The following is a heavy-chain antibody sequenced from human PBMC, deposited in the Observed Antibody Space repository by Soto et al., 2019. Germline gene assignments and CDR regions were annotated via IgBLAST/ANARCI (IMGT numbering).Heavy chain of an antibody. V-gene: IGHV3-30*18. CDR1: GFTFSSYG. D-gene: IGHD3-3*01. J-gene: IGHJ6*03. CDR2: ISYDGSNK. CDR3: AKDTRDYDVWSGTWGDYMDV. Sequence: QVQRVESGGGVVQPGRSLRLSCAASGFTFSSYGMHWVRQAPGKGLEWVAVISYDGSNKYYADSVKGRFTISRDNSKNTLYLQMNSRRAEDTAVYYCAKDTRDYDVWSGTWGDYMDVWVEGTTVTVSS.